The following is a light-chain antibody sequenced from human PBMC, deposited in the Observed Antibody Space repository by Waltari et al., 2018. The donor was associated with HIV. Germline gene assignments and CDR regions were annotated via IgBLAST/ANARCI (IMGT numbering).Light chain of an antibody. CDR2: QDV. V-gene: IGLV3-25*03. J-gene: IGLJ2*01. CDR1: ALSRHF. CDR3: QSAHNSHTI. Sequence: SSDLTQAPSASVPPGQTAPIPCPGDALSRHFVSWYRQKPGQAPMMIIFQDVQRPSGIPARFSASTSGTIATLTISEVQAEDEADYYCQSAHNSHTIFGGGTKLTVL.